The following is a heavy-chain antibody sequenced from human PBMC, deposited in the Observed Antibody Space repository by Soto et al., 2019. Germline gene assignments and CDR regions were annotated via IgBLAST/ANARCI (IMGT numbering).Heavy chain of an antibody. CDR2: ISGSGGST. Sequence: HPXVSLRLSCAASGFTFSNYAISWVRQAPGKGLEWVSSISGSGGSTYYADSVKGRFTISRDNSKNTLYLQMNSLRAEDTAVYYCATYSGNYERYGVYYGMDVWGQGTTVTVSS. CDR3: ATYSGNYERYGVYYGMDV. V-gene: IGHV3-23*01. D-gene: IGHD1-26*01. J-gene: IGHJ6*02. CDR1: GFTFSNYA.